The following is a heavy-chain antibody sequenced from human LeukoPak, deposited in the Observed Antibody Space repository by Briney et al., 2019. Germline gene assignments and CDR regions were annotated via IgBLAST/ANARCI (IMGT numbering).Heavy chain of an antibody. CDR1: GGSISSSNW. CDR2: IYHSGST. J-gene: IGHJ4*02. CDR3: ARAAYYYDSSGYYVFDY. V-gene: IGHV4-4*02. Sequence: SETLSLTCAVSGGSISSSNWWSWVRQPPGKGLEWIREIYHSGSTNYNPSLKSRVTISVDTSKNQFSLKLSSVTAADTAVYYCARAAYYYDSSGYYVFDYWGQGTLVTVSS. D-gene: IGHD3-22*01.